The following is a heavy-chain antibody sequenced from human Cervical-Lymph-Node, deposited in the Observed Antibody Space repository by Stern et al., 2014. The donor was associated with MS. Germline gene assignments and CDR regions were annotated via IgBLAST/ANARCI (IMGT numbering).Heavy chain of an antibody. CDR3: AREGTSDISYYYALDV. Sequence: VQLVQSGVEVKKPGESLRISCKGSGYSFTNYWISWVRQTPGRGLEWMARIDPSDSYTTYNPSFQGHVTVSVDESISTAYLLWSSLKASDTAVYYCAREGTSDISYYYALDVWGQGTTVTVPS. V-gene: IGHV5-10-1*03. D-gene: IGHD2-2*01. CDR2: IDPSDSYT. J-gene: IGHJ6*02. CDR1: GYSFTNYW.